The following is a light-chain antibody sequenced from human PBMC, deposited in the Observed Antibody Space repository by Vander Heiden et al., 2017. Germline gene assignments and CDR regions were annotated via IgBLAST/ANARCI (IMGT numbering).Light chain of an antibody. CDR2: QDS. Sequence: SYELTQPPSVSVSPGQTASITCSGDQLGDKYACWYQQKPGQSPVLVIYQDSKRPSGIPERFSGSNSGNTATLTISGTQAMDEADYYCQAWDSSGVVFGGGTKLTVL. CDR3: QAWDSSGVV. CDR1: QLGDKY. J-gene: IGLJ2*01. V-gene: IGLV3-1*01.